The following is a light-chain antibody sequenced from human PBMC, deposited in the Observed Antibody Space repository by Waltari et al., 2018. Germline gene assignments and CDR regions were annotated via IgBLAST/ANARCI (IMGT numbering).Light chain of an antibody. CDR3: SSYTSSSTLVV. V-gene: IGLV2-14*01. CDR1: SIDVGGYNY. Sequence: QSALTQPASVSGSPGQSITIPCTGTSIDVGGYNYVSGYQQHPGKAPNLMIYEVSNRPSGVANRFSGSKSGTTASLTISGLQAEDEADYYCSSYTSSSTLVVFGGGTKLTVL. CDR2: EVS. J-gene: IGLJ2*01.